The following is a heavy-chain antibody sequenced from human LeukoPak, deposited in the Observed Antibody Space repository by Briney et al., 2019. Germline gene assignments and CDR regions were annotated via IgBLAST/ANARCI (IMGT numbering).Heavy chain of an antibody. V-gene: IGHV3-30*02. CDR2: IRYDGNNK. D-gene: IGHD2-2*01. J-gene: IGHJ3*02. CDR3: AKEKVPAAMSSAFDI. Sequence: GGSLRLSCAASGFTFSSYGMHWVRQAPGKGLEWVTFIRYDGNNKYYADSVKGRFTISRDNSKNTLYLQMNSLRAEDTAVYYCAKEKVPAAMSSAFDIWGQGTMVTVSS. CDR1: GFTFSSYG.